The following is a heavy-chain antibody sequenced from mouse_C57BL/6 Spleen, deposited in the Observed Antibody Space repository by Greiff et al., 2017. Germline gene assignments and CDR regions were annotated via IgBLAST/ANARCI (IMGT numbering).Heavy chain of an antibody. V-gene: IGHV1-50*01. Sequence: QVQLQQSGAELVKPGASVKLSCKASGYTFTSYWMQWVKQRPGQGLEWIGEIDPSDSYTNYNQKFKGKATLTVDTSSSTAYMQLSSLTSEDSAVYYCARRGTDYFDYWGQGTTLTVSS. D-gene: IGHD4-1*01. J-gene: IGHJ2*01. CDR2: IDPSDSYT. CDR1: GYTFTSYW. CDR3: ARRGTDYFDY.